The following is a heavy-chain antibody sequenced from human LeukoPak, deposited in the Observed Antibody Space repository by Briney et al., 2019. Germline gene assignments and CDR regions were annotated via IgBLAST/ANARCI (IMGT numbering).Heavy chain of an antibody. D-gene: IGHD3-16*01. J-gene: IGHJ6*03. CDR1: GGSISSSSYY. CDR3: ARALRGYYYYYMDV. CDR2: IYYSGST. Sequence: TSETLSLTCSVSGGSISSSSYYWGWIRQPPGKGLEWIGSIYYSGSTYYNPSLKSRVTISVDTSKNQFSLKLSSVTAADTAVYYCARALRGYYYYYMDVWGKGTTVTVSS. V-gene: IGHV4-39*07.